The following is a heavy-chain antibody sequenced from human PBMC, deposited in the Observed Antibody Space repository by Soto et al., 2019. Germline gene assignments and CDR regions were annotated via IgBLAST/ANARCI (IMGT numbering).Heavy chain of an antibody. CDR1: DYTFITYG. D-gene: IGHD3-3*01. Sequence: GHLEQSGGEVKKPGASVQVSCRALDYTFITYGLSWVRQAPGQGLEWMGLINPYNGNTVYAQKFQGRVTMTRDTSTDTAYMELRSLRFNDPAVYYCARISYPALQGAFDIWGHGTMVTVSS. J-gene: IGHJ3*02. CDR3: ARISYPALQGAFDI. V-gene: IGHV1-18*04. CDR2: INPYNGNT.